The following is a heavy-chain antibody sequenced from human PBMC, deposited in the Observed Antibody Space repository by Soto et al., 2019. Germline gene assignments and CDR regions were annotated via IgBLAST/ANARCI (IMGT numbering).Heavy chain of an antibody. Sequence: QVQLVQSGAEVKKPGSSVKVSCKASGGTFSSYSINWVRQAPGQGLEWMGEIIPIFGTANYAQKFQGRVTITADESTSTASRELSSLRSEDTAVYYCAREGGRHSGGIDYSGQGTRVTVSS. CDR1: GGTFSSYS. CDR2: IIPIFGTA. V-gene: IGHV1-69*01. D-gene: IGHD1-26*01. J-gene: IGHJ4*02. CDR3: AREGGRHSGGIDY.